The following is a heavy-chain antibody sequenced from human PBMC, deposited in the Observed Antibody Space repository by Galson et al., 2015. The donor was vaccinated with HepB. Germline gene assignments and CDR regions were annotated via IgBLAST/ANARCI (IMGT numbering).Heavy chain of an antibody. CDR1: GGSISSYY. Sequence: LSLTCTVSGGSISSYYWSWIRQPPGKGLEWIGYIYYSGSTNYNPSLKSRVTISVDTSKNQFSLKLSSVTAADTAVYYCARHLGSIAAAEDLYYYYGMDVWGQGTTVTVSS. CDR3: ARHLGSIAAAEDLYYYYGMDV. D-gene: IGHD6-13*01. V-gene: IGHV4-59*08. CDR2: IYYSGST. J-gene: IGHJ6*02.